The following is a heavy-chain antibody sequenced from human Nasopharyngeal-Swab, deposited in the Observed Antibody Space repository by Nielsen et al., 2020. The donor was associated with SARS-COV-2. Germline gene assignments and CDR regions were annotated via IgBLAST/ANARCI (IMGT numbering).Heavy chain of an antibody. V-gene: IGHV3-23*01. D-gene: IGHD3-10*01. J-gene: IGHJ3*02. CDR2: VTGSGYGT. CDR3: ARKDVFAYGVDAFDI. CDR1: GFTFSSYA. Sequence: GESLKISCAASGFTFSSYAMTWVRQAPGKGLEWVSVVTGSGYGTDYADSVKGRFTISGDNAKITLYLQMNSLRAEDTAVYYCARKDVFAYGVDAFDIWGQGTMVTVSS.